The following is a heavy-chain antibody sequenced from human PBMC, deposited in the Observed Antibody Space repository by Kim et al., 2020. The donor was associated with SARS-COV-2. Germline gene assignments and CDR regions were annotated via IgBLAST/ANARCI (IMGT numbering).Heavy chain of an antibody. J-gene: IGHJ4*02. CDR1: GFTFSSYS. V-gene: IGHV3-21*01. CDR3: AREGPLWFGERGLDY. CDR2: ISSSSSYI. Sequence: GGSLRLSCAASGFTFSSYSMNWVRQAPGKGLEWVSSISSSSSYIYYADSVKGRFTISRDNAKNSLYLQMNSLRAEDTAVYYCAREGPLWFGERGLDYLGQGTLVTVSS. D-gene: IGHD3-10*01.